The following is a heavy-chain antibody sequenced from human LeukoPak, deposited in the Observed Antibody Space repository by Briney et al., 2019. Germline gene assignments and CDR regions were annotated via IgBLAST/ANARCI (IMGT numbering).Heavy chain of an antibody. J-gene: IGHJ4*02. Sequence: RGESLKISCKGSGYSFTSYWIGWVRQMPGKGLEWMGIIYPGDSDTRYSPSFQGQVTISADKSISTAYLQWSSLKASDTAMYYCARHGLRQATGALAIDYWGQGTLVTVSS. D-gene: IGHD1-14*01. CDR3: ARHGLRQATGALAIDY. CDR2: IYPGDSDT. CDR1: GYSFTSYW. V-gene: IGHV5-51*01.